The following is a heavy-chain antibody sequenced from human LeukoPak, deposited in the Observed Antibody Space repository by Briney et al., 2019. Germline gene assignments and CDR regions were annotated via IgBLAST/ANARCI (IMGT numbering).Heavy chain of an antibody. CDR1: GYSFTSYW. J-gene: IGHJ6*03. CDR2: IYPGDSDT. D-gene: IGHD1-26*01. Sequence: GESLQISCQGSGYSFTSYWIGWVRQMPGKGLEWMGIIYPGDSDTRYSPSFQGQVTISADKSISTAYLQWSSLKASDTAMYYCARGGRETDSRYYYYYMDVWGKGTTVTVSS. CDR3: ARGGRETDSRYYYYYMDV. V-gene: IGHV5-51*01.